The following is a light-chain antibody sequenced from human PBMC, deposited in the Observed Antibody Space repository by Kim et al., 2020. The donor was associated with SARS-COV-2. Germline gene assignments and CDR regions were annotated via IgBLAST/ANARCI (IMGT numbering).Light chain of an antibody. CDR3: QQYDDLPYT. CDR2: GAS. CDR1: ESVSSGN. V-gene: IGKV3-20*01. J-gene: IGKJ2*01. Sequence: EIVLTQSPGTLSLSPGQGATLSCRASESVSSGNLAWYQQKPGQPPRLLIYGASSRATGIPDRFSGGGSGTDFTLTISRLEPEDFAVYHCQQYDDLPYTFGQGTKVDVK.